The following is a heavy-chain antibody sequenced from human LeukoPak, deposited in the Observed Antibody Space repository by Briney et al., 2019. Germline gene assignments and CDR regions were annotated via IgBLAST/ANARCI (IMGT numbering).Heavy chain of an antibody. D-gene: IGHD7-27*01. CDR1: GYTFTGYY. CDR3: ASQTGLGSLYYYYYMDV. V-gene: IGHV1-2*02. Sequence: ASVKVSCKASGYTFTGYYMHWVRQAPGQGLEWMGWINPNSGGTNYAQKFQGRVTMTRDTSISTAYMELSRLRSDDTAVYYCASQTGLGSLYYYYYMDVWGKGTTVTVSS. CDR2: INPNSGGT. J-gene: IGHJ6*03.